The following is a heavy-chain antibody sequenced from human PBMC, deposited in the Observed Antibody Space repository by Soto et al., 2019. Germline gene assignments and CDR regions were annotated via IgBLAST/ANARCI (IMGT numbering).Heavy chain of an antibody. CDR1: GFIFSGYA. D-gene: IGHD1-20*01. J-gene: IGHJ6*02. Sequence: EVQLLESGGGLVQPGGSQRLSCVASGFIFSGYAMTWVRQAPGKGLEWVSSISGSGANTYYADSVKGRFTISRDNSKNTLYLQMNSLRAEDTAVYYCAKDRGHNWNYGYYGMDVWGQGTTVTVSS. CDR2: ISGSGANT. V-gene: IGHV3-23*01. CDR3: AKDRGHNWNYGYYGMDV.